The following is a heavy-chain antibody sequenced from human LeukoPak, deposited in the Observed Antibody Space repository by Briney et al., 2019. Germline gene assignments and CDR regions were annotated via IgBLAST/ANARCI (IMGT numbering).Heavy chain of an antibody. CDR3: ARLRDYDRYFDR. CDR1: GYSFTSYW. V-gene: IGHV5-51*01. CDR2: IYPGDSDT. J-gene: IGHJ2*01. Sequence: GKSLRISCKGSGYSFTSYWIGWVRQMPGKDLEWMGIIYPGDSDTTYSPSFQGQVTISADKSISTAYLQWSSLKASDAAMYYCARLRDYDRYFDRWGRGTLVTVSS. D-gene: IGHD3-22*01.